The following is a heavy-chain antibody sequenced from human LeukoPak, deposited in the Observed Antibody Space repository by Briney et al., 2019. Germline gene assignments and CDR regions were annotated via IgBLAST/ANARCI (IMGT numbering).Heavy chain of an antibody. J-gene: IGHJ1*01. Sequence: WGSPLLSCSASGFTFSLYAMHWVRQAPGRGLEYVSAITSNGGSTYYADSVKGRFTISRDNSKNTLYLHMSTLRPEDTAVYYCAYSSGYYHWGQETRVSVSS. CDR1: GFTFSLYA. V-gene: IGHV3-64D*06. D-gene: IGHD3-22*01. CDR3: AYSSGYYH. CDR2: ITSNGGST.